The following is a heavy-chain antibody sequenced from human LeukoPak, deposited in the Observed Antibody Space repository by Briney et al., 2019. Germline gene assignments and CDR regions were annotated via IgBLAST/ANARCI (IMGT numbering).Heavy chain of an antibody. Sequence: GGSLRLSCAASGFTFSSYSMNWVRQAPGKGLEWVSSISSSSSYIYYAESVKGRFTISRYNAKNSLYLQMNSLRAEDTAVYYCARDRYYYDSSGTSVDRHYYYGMDVWGQGATVTVSS. CDR2: ISSSSSYI. CDR3: ARDRYYYDSSGTSVDRHYYYGMDV. J-gene: IGHJ6*02. D-gene: IGHD3-22*01. V-gene: IGHV3-21*01. CDR1: GFTFSSYS.